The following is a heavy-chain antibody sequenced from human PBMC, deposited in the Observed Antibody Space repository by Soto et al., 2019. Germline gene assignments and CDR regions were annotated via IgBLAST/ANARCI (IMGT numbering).Heavy chain of an antibody. CDR1: GFTFDDYA. CDR2: ISWNSGSI. Sequence: EVQLVESGGGLVQPGRSLRLSCAASGFTFDDYAMHWVRQGPGKGLEGVSSISWNSGSIGYADSGKGRFSISRDNAKNSLYLQMNSLRAEDTALYYCAKSVATGNDYYYYYIDVWGKGTTVTVSS. J-gene: IGHJ6*03. V-gene: IGHV3-9*01. D-gene: IGHD5-12*01. CDR3: AKSVATGNDYYYYYIDV.